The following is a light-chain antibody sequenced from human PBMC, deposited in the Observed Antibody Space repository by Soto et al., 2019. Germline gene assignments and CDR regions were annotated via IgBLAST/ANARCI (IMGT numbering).Light chain of an antibody. CDR3: EQYNTWRSIT. CDR1: QSISAR. CDR2: GGS. V-gene: IGKV3-15*01. J-gene: IGKJ5*01. Sequence: EIVKTQSPATLSVSPGERATLSCRASQSISARLGWYQQRPGQAPRLLIYGGSNRATGVPARFSGSGSGTEFTLTISSLQSEDFAVYYCEQYNTWRSITFGQGTRLEIK.